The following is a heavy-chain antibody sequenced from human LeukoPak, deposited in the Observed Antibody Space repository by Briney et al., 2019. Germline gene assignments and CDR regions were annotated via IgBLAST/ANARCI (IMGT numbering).Heavy chain of an antibody. CDR3: ARGLTLGATGFDY. V-gene: IGHV1-69*04. CDR2: IIPILGIA. J-gene: IGHJ4*02. Sequence: GASVKVSCKASGGTFSGSAINWVRQAPGQGLEWMGRIIPILGIANYAQKFQGRVTITADKSTSTAYMELSSLRSEDTAVYYCARGLTLGATGFDYWGQGTLVTVSS. D-gene: IGHD1-26*01. CDR1: GGTFSGSA.